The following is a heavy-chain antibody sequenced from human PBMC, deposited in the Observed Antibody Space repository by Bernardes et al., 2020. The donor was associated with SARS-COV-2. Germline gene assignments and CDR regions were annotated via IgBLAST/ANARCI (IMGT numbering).Heavy chain of an antibody. CDR3: ARASSGLDY. J-gene: IGHJ4*02. D-gene: IGHD6-25*01. CDR2: IGTSGDT. CDR1: GFTFSNYD. V-gene: IGHV3-13*01. Sequence: GGSLRLSCAVSGFTFSNYDMHWVRQAPGRGLEWVSVIGTSGDTYYTDSVRGRFTISRENAKDSFYLHMNSLRAGDTAVYYCARASSGLDYWGQGTLVAVSS.